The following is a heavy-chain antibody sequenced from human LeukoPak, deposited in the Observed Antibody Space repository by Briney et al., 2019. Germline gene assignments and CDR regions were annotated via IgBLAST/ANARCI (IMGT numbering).Heavy chain of an antibody. Sequence: GGSLRLSCAASGFTFSSSAMSWVRQAPGKGLYWVSAISGSGTGTYYADSVKGRFAISRDNSKNTLYLQMNSLRAEDTAVYYCAKEGGTGTRFDYWGQGTLVTVSS. CDR2: ISGSGTGT. J-gene: IGHJ4*02. V-gene: IGHV3-23*01. CDR3: AKEGGTGTRFDY. D-gene: IGHD1-7*01. CDR1: GFTFSSSA.